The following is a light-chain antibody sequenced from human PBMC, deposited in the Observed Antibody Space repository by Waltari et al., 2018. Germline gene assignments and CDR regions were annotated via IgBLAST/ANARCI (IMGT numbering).Light chain of an antibody. CDR2: GTF. CDR1: QSGDTNY. V-gene: IGKV3-20*01. J-gene: IGKJ4*01. Sequence: IVLTQSPGTLSLSPGERATLSCRASQSGDTNYLAWYQQRPGQAPRLLIYGTFNRATGIPDRFSGSGSGTDFTLRITRLEPEDSAIYYCQQYSSASLTFGGGTKMEI. CDR3: QQYSSASLT.